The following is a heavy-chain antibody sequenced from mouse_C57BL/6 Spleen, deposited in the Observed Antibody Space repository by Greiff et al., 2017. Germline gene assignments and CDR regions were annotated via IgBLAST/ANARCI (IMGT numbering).Heavy chain of an antibody. Sequence: DVMLVESGGGLVKPGGSLKLSCAASGFTFSSYAMSWVRQTPGKRLEWVATISDGGSYTYYPDNVKGRFTISRDNAKNNRYLQMSQLKSEDTARYYCARDVSGQFAYWGQGTLLTVSA. CDR1: GFTFSSYA. CDR3: ARDVSGQFAY. J-gene: IGHJ3*01. CDR2: ISDGGSYT. V-gene: IGHV5-4*01.